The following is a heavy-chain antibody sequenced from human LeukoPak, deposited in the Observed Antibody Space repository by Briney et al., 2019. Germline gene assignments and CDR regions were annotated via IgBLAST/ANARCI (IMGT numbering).Heavy chain of an antibody. J-gene: IGHJ3*02. Sequence: GGSLRLSCAASGFTFDDYGMSWVRQAPGKGLEWVSGIYWIGGRTGYADSVNGGFTFSRDNAKNSLYLQMNSLRAEDTALYYCARDSHTYYYGSGSYVAFDIWGQGTMVTVSS. CDR3: ARDSHTYYYGSGSYVAFDI. V-gene: IGHV3-20*04. CDR1: GFTFDDYG. D-gene: IGHD3-10*01. CDR2: IYWIGGRT.